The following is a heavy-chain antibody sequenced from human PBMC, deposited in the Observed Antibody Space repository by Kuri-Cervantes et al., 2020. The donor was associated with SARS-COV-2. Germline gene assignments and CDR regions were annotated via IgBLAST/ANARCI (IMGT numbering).Heavy chain of an antibody. V-gene: IGHV4-59*01. CDR3: ARVGAVGTDYYFDQ. J-gene: IGHJ4*02. Sequence: GSLRLSCTVFGASINNYYWSWIRQPPGKGLEWIAYIHHSGSSNYNSSLKSRVTMSVDTSKSQLSLKLNPVTAADTAVYYCARVGAVGTDYYFDQWGQGTLVTVSS. D-gene: IGHD1-26*01. CDR1: GASINNYY. CDR2: IHHSGSS.